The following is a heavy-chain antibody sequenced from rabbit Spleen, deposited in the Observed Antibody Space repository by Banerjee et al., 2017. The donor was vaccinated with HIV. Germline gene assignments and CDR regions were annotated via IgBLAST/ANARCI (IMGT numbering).Heavy chain of an antibody. Sequence: EQLEESGGGLVKPEGSLTLTCKASGVSLNDKDVMCWVRQAPGKGLEWIACINIATGKSVYASWAKGRFTMSRTSSTTVTLQMTSLTAADTATYFCARDLAGAVGWNFDLWGPGTLVTVS. CDR3: ARDLAGAVGWNFDL. CDR2: INIATGKS. J-gene: IGHJ4*01. V-gene: IGHV1S45*01. CDR1: GVSLNDKDV. D-gene: IGHD4-1*01.